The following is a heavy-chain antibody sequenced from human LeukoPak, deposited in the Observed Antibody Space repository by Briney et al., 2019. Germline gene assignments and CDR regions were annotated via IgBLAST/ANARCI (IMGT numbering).Heavy chain of an antibody. Sequence: ASVKVSCKASGYTFTGYYMHWVRQAPGQGLEWMGRINPNSGGTNYAQKFQGRVTMTRDTSISTAYMELSRPRSDDTAVYYCARDPDSYDYGMDVWGQGTTVTVSS. J-gene: IGHJ6*02. D-gene: IGHD2-15*01. CDR3: ARDPDSYDYGMDV. CDR1: GYTFTGYY. V-gene: IGHV1-2*06. CDR2: INPNSGGT.